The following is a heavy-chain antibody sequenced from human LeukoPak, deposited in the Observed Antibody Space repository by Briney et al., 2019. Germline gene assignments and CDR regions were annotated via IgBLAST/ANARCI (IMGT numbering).Heavy chain of an antibody. J-gene: IGHJ3*02. D-gene: IGHD6-13*01. CDR3: ARDRSLYSSTWYVPRDGFDI. Sequence: ASVKVSCKASGYTLTSYYMHWVRQAPGQGLEWMGIINPSGGSTSYAQKFQGRVTMTRDMSTSTVYMELSSLRSEDTAVYYCARDRSLYSSTWYVPRDGFDIWGQGTMVTVSS. CDR1: GYTLTSYY. V-gene: IGHV1-46*01. CDR2: INPSGGST.